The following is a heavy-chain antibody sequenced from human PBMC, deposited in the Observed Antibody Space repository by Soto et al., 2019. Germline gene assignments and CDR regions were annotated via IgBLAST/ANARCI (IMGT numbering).Heavy chain of an antibody. Sequence: ASVKVSCKASGGTFSSYTISWVRQAPGQGLEWMGRIIPILGIANYAQKFQGRVTITADKSTSTAYMELSSLRSDDTAVYYCAREGNSSSWYGYYYGMDVWGQGTTVTVSS. CDR1: GGTFSSYT. D-gene: IGHD6-13*01. CDR2: IIPILGIA. V-gene: IGHV1-69*04. CDR3: AREGNSSSWYGYYYGMDV. J-gene: IGHJ6*02.